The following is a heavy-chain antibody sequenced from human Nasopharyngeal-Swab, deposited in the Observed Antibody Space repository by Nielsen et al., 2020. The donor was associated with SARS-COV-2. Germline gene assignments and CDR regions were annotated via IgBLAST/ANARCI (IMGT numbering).Heavy chain of an antibody. J-gene: IGHJ5*02. CDR3: ARSASGSYYHWFDP. V-gene: IGHV1-2*04. CDR1: GYTFTGDY. D-gene: IGHD1-26*01. Sequence: ASVKISCKAAGYTFTGDYMHWGRQAPGQGLEWLGWINPNSGGTNYAQKFQGWVTMTRDTSISTAYMELSRLRSDDTAVYYCARSASGSYYHWFDPWGQGTLVTVSS. CDR2: INPNSGGT.